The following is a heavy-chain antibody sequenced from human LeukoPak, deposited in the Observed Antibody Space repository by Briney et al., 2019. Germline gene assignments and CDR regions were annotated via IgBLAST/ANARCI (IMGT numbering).Heavy chain of an antibody. CDR2: ISYDGSNK. D-gene: IGHD3-22*01. V-gene: IGHV3-30-3*01. CDR1: GFTFSSYA. J-gene: IGHJ4*02. Sequence: GRSLRLSCAASGFTFSSYAMHWVRQAPGKGLEWVAVISYDGSNKYYADSVKGRFTISRDNAKNSLYLQMNSLRAEDTALYYCAKARNYYDSSGYIDNWGQGTLVTVSS. CDR3: AKARNYYDSSGYIDN.